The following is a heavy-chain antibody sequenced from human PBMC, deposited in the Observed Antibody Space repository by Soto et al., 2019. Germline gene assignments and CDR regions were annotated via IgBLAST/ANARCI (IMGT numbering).Heavy chain of an antibody. J-gene: IGHJ4*02. CDR3: AIDLWWYTH. Sequence: VQLLESGGGLVQPGGSLRLSCTASGFTFSDRAMTWVRQAPGKGLEWLSGISGGGSGAYYADSVKGRFTVSRANSNNTLFLQMDSLRVEDTAVYYCAIDLWWYTHWGQGTLVTVSS. V-gene: IGHV3-23*01. CDR1: GFTFSDRA. D-gene: IGHD2-15*01. CDR2: ISGGGSGA.